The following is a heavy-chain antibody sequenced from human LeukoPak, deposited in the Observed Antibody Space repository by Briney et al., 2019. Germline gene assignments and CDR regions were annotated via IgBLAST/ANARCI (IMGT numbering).Heavy chain of an antibody. CDR1: GYTFTGYY. J-gene: IGHJ5*02. CDR3: ARGPRGYCSSTSCYPRFDP. Sequence: ASVKVSCKASGYTFTGYYMHWVRQAPGQGLEWMGWINPNSGGTNYAQKFQGRVTMTRDTSISTAYMELSRLRSDDTAVYYCARGPRGYCSSTSCYPRFDPWGQGALVTVSP. D-gene: IGHD2-2*01. V-gene: IGHV1-2*02. CDR2: INPNSGGT.